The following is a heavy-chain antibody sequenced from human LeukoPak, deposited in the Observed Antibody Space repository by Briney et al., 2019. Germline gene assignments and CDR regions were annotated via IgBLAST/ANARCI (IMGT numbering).Heavy chain of an antibody. V-gene: IGHV4-4*02. Sequence: SETLSLTCAVSGGSISSSNWWSWVRQPPGKGLEWIGEIYHSGSTNYNPSLKSRVTISVDKSKNQFSLKLSSVTAADTAVYYCARDLWFGELFPPFDPWGQGTLVTVSS. CDR3: ARDLWFGELFPPFDP. J-gene: IGHJ5*02. CDR1: GGSISSSNW. CDR2: IYHSGST. D-gene: IGHD3-10*01.